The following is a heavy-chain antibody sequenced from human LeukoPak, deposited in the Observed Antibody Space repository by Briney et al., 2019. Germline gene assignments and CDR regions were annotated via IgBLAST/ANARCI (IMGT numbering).Heavy chain of an antibody. Sequence: GGSLRLSCAASGFTFSNYGMHWVRQAPGKGLEWMAVIWHDGSSKYSADSVKGRFTISRDNSKNTLYLQMNSLRAEDTAVYYCAKGTTYYYDSSGYLPFDYWGQGTLVTVSS. CDR2: IWHDGSSK. CDR1: GFTFSNYG. D-gene: IGHD3-22*01. CDR3: AKGTTYYYDSSGYLPFDY. J-gene: IGHJ4*02. V-gene: IGHV3-33*06.